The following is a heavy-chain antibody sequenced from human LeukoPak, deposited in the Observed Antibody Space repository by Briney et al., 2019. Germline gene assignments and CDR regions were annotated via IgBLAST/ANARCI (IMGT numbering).Heavy chain of an antibody. V-gene: IGHV3-23*01. CDR3: ARETTYYYDSSGYNDY. D-gene: IGHD3-22*01. Sequence: PGGSLRLSCAASGFTFNSYAMSWVRQAPGKGLEWVSAISSSGGSTYYADSVKGRFTISRDNSKNTLYLQMNSLRAEDTAVYYCARETTYYYDSSGYNDYWGQGTLVTVSS. J-gene: IGHJ4*02. CDR2: ISSSGGST. CDR1: GFTFNSYA.